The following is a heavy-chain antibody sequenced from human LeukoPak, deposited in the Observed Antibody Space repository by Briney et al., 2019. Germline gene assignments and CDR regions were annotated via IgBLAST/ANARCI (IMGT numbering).Heavy chain of an antibody. CDR3: ARSRRYSGYDYGSDY. CDR2: INHSGRT. J-gene: IGHJ4*02. CDR1: GGSFSAYY. V-gene: IGHV4-34*01. Sequence: SETLSLTCAVYGGSFSAYYWSWIRQPPGKGLEWIGEINHSGRTNYNASLKSRVTVSVDTSKNQFSLKMSYVTAADTAVYYCARSRRYSGYDYGSDYWGRGILVTVSS. D-gene: IGHD5-12*01.